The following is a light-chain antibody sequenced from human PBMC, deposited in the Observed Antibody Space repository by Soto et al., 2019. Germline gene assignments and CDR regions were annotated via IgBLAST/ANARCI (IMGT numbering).Light chain of an antibody. Sequence: EIVLTQSPGTLSLSPGERATLSCRASQSVSSSYLAWYQQKPGQAPRLLIYGASGRATGIPDRFSGSGSRTDFTLTISRLEPEDFAVYYCQQDGSSPPVTFGQGTRLEIK. CDR2: GAS. CDR3: QQDGSSPPVT. J-gene: IGKJ5*01. CDR1: QSVSSSY. V-gene: IGKV3-20*01.